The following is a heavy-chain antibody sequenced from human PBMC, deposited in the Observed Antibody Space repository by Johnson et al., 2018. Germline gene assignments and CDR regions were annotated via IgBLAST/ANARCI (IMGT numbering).Heavy chain of an antibody. Sequence: QVQLVESGGGVVQPGRSLRLSCAASGFTFSSYGMHWARQAPGKGLEWAAVIWYDGRTKYYAESVKGRFTISRDNSKNTLYLQMNSRRAEDTAVYYCARDHDYGSGSYYPYGNYYYGMDVWGQGTTVTVSS. D-gene: IGHD3-10*01. CDR1: GFTFSSYG. CDR2: IWYDGRTK. J-gene: IGHJ6*02. V-gene: IGHV3-33*01. CDR3: ARDHDYGSGSYYPYGNYYYGMDV.